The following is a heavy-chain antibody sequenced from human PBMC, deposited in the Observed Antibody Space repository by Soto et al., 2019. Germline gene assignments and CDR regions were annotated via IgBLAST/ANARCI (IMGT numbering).Heavy chain of an antibody. V-gene: IGHV2-5*02. CDR2: IYWDDDK. Sequence: QITLKESGPPLVKPTQTLTLTCTFSGFSLSTSGVGVGWIRQPPGKALEWLALIYWDDDKRYSPSLKSRLTITKDTSKNQVVLTMTNMDPVDTATYYCAHRVAYGSGCQLFDYWGQGTLVTVSS. CDR3: AHRVAYGSGCQLFDY. D-gene: IGHD3-10*01. J-gene: IGHJ4*02. CDR1: GFSLSTSGVG.